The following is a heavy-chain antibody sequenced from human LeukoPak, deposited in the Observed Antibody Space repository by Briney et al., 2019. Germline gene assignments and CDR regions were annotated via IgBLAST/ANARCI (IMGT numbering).Heavy chain of an antibody. D-gene: IGHD3-10*01. CDR3: ARAGITMVRGVIIPYYYYYVDV. CDR2: IYYSGST. J-gene: IGHJ6*03. Sequence: SETLSLTCTVSGGSISSYYWSWIRQPPGKGLEWIGYIYYSGSTNYNPSLKSRVTISVDTSKNQFSLKLSSVTAADTAVYYCARAGITMVRGVIIPYYYYYVDVWGKGTTVTVSS. V-gene: IGHV4-59*01. CDR1: GGSISSYY.